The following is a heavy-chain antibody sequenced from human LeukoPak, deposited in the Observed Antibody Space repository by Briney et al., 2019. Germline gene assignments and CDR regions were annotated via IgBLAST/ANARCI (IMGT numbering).Heavy chain of an antibody. J-gene: IGHJ3*02. CDR1: GFTFSSYA. CDR3: AKDLPDYILLWFGELGAFDI. V-gene: IGHV3-23*01. CDR2: ISGSGGST. Sequence: GGSLRLSCAASGFTFSSYAMSWVRQAPGKGLEWVSAISGSGGSTYYADSVKGRFTISRDNSKNTLYLQMNSLRAEDTAVYYCAKDLPDYILLWFGELGAFDIWGQGTMVTVSS. D-gene: IGHD3-10*01.